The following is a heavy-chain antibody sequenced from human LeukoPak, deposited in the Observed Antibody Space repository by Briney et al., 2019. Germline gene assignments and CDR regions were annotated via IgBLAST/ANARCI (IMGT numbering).Heavy chain of an antibody. Sequence: PSETLSLTCAVSGYSISTGYYWAWIRQPPGKGLEWIGSIYHNESTYYNPSLKSRVTISVDTSKNQFSLKLSSVTAADTAVYYCAREERYCSSTSCYMIAFDIWGQGTMVTVSS. CDR2: IYHNEST. J-gene: IGHJ3*02. CDR3: AREERYCSSTSCYMIAFDI. CDR1: GYSISTGYY. D-gene: IGHD2-2*02. V-gene: IGHV4-38-2*02.